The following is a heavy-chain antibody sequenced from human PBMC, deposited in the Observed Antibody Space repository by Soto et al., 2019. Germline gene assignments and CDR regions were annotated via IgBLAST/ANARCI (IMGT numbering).Heavy chain of an antibody. J-gene: IGHJ4*02. CDR3: ARGPGSDSYYYY. CDR1: GYTFTSYD. Sequence: ASVKVSCKASGYTFTSYDMHWVRQAPGQRLEWMGWINAGNGNTKYSQKFQGRVTITTDESSSTAYMGLSSLRSDDTAVYYCARGPGSDSYYYYWGLGTLVTVSS. V-gene: IGHV1-3*01. CDR2: INAGNGNT. D-gene: IGHD4-4*01.